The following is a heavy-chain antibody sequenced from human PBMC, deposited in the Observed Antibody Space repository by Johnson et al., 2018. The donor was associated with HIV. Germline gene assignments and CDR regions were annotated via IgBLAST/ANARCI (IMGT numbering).Heavy chain of an antibody. CDR1: GFTFSSYA. CDR2: IRYDGSNK. D-gene: IGHD3-22*01. J-gene: IGHJ3*02. Sequence: QVQLVESGGGVVQPGRSLRLSCAASGFTFSSYAMHWVRQAPGKGLEWVAFIRYDGSNKHYAGSVNGRFTISRDNARKSLYLQMNSRRAEDTAVYYCARDRGYWDAFDIWGQGTMVTVSS. V-gene: IGHV3-30*04. CDR3: ARDRGYWDAFDI.